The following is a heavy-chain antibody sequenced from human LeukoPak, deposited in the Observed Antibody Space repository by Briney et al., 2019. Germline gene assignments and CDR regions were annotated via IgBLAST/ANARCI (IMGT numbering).Heavy chain of an antibody. J-gene: IGHJ3*02. CDR1: GGSFSGYY. Sequence: PSETLSLTCAVYGGSFSGYYWSWIRQPPGKGLEWIGEINHSGSTNYNPSLKSRVTISVDTSKYQFSLKLSSVTAADTAVYYCARDPGGDAFDIWGQGTMVTVSS. D-gene: IGHD3-10*01. CDR2: INHSGST. V-gene: IGHV4-34*01. CDR3: ARDPGGDAFDI.